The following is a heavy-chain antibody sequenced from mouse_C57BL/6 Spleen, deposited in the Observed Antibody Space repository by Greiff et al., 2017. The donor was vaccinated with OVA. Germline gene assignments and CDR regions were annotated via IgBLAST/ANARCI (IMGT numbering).Heavy chain of an antibody. CDR3: ARWGAGFPYYFDY. CDR1: GYAFSSSW. CDR2: IYPGGGDT. J-gene: IGHJ2*01. V-gene: IGHV1-82*01. Sequence: QVQLQQSGPELVKPGASVKISCKASGYAFSSSWMNWVKQRPGKGLEWIGRIYPGGGDTNYNGKFKGKATLTADKSSSTAYMQLSSLTSEDSAVYCGARWGAGFPYYFDYWGKGTTLTVSS. D-gene: IGHD3-3*01.